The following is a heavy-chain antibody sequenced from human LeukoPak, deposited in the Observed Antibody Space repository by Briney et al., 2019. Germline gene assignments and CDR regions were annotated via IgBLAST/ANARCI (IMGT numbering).Heavy chain of an antibody. V-gene: IGHV3-21*01. J-gene: IGHJ4*02. Sequence: GGSLRLSCAASGFTFSSYSMNWVRQAPGKGLEWVSSISSSSSYIYYADSVKGRFTISRDNAKNSLYLQMNSLRAEDTAVYYCASDSVGATTQLDYWGQGTQVTVST. D-gene: IGHD1-26*01. CDR1: GFTFSSYS. CDR2: ISSSSSYI. CDR3: ASDSVGATTQLDY.